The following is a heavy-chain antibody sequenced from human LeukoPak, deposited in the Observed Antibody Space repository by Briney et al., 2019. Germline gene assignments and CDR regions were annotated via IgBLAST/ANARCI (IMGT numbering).Heavy chain of an antibody. Sequence: ASVKVSRKASGYTFTSYDINWVRQATGQGLEWMGWISAYNGNTNYAQKLQGRVTMTTDTSTSTAYMELRSLRSDDTAVYYCARGCSGGSCGFDYWGQGTLVTVSS. V-gene: IGHV1-18*01. CDR2: ISAYNGNT. J-gene: IGHJ4*02. CDR3: ARGCSGGSCGFDY. D-gene: IGHD2-15*01. CDR1: GYTFTSYD.